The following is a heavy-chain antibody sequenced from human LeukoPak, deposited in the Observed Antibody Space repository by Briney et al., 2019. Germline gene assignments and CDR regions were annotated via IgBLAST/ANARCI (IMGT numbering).Heavy chain of an antibody. CDR1: GGSISSYY. V-gene: IGHV4-59*12. CDR2: IHYSGST. CDR3: ARDLKLRLDV. Sequence: SETLSLTCTVSGGSISSYYWSWIRQPPGKGLEWIGYIHYSGSTNYNPSLKSRVTMSVDTSKNQFSLKLSSVTAADTAVYYCARDLKLRLDVWGQGTTVTVSS. D-gene: IGHD4-17*01. J-gene: IGHJ6*02.